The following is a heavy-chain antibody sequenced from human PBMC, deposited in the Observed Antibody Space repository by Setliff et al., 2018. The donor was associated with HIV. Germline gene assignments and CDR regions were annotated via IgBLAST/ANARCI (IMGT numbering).Heavy chain of an antibody. CDR1: GFTFSSYG. V-gene: IGHV3-33*01. CDR2: IWYDGSDE. D-gene: IGHD1-26*01. CDR3: ARDSQSYYVYYYYYYMGV. J-gene: IGHJ6*03. Sequence: PGGSLRLSCTASGFTFSSYGMNWVRQAPGKGLEWVAVIWYDGSDEYYADSVKGRFTISRDDSKNTVYLQMNSLRAEDTAVYYCARDSQSYYVYYYYYYMGVWGKGTTVTVSS.